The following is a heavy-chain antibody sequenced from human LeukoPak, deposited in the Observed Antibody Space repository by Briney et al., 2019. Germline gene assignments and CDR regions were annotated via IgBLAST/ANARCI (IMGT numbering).Heavy chain of an antibody. Sequence: GGSLRLSCAASGFTFSSYSVNWVRQAPGKGLEWVSYISSSSSTIYYADSVKGRFTISRDNAKNSLYLQMNSLRAEDTAVYYCARGAIAVAGPSWFDPWGQGTLVTVSS. D-gene: IGHD6-19*01. CDR1: GFTFSSYS. CDR2: ISSSSSTI. J-gene: IGHJ5*02. V-gene: IGHV3-48*01. CDR3: ARGAIAVAGPSWFDP.